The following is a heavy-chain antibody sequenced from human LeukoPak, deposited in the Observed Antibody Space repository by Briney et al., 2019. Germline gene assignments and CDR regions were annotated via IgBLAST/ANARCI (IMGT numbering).Heavy chain of an antibody. CDR2: INPSGGST. CDR1: GYTFTSYY. CDR3: ARGSINYNSGGYYDNPPLDY. J-gene: IGHJ4*02. V-gene: IGHV1-46*01. D-gene: IGHD3-22*01. Sequence: GASVKVSCKASGYTFTSYYMNWVRQAPGQGLEWMGVINPSGGSTNYAQKFQGRVTVTRYTSTSTIYMELSSLRSEDTAVYYCARGSINYNSGGYYDNPPLDYWGQGTLVTVSS.